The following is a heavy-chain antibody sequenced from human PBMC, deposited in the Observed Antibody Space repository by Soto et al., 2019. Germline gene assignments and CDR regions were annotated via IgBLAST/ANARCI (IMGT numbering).Heavy chain of an antibody. V-gene: IGHV3-30*03. D-gene: IGHD4-4*01. Sequence: PGGSLRLSCAASGFTFSSYGMHWVRQAPGKGLEWVAVISHDGSNKYYADSVKGRFTISRDNSKNTLYLQMNSLRAEDTAVYYCARLDYSRQLAPYYYGLDVWGQGTTVTVSS. CDR2: ISHDGSNK. CDR3: ARLDYSRQLAPYYYGLDV. CDR1: GFTFSSYG. J-gene: IGHJ6*02.